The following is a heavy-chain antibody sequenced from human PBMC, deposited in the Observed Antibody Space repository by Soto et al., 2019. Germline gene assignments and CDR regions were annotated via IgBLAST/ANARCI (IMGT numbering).Heavy chain of an antibody. CDR3: ARYCSSISCRKYYYYGMDV. CDR2: IIPIFGTA. CDR1: GGTFSSYA. Sequence: ASVKVSCKASGGTFSSYAISWVRQAPGQGLEWMGGIIPIFGTANYAQKFQGRVTITADKSTSKAYMELSSLRSEDTAVYYCARYCSSISCRKYYYYGMDVWGQGTTVTVSS. J-gene: IGHJ6*02. V-gene: IGHV1-69*06. D-gene: IGHD2-2*01.